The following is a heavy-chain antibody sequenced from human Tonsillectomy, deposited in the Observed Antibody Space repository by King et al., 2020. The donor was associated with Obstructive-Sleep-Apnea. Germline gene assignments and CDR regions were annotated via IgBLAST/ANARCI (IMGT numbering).Heavy chain of an antibody. CDR2: ISGSGGSR. CDR1: GFTFSSYT. J-gene: IGHJ4*02. D-gene: IGHD1-26*01. CDR3: SKEDGGSFSFDY. Sequence: VQLVESGGGLVQPGGSLRLSCAASGFTFSSYTMSWVRQAPGKGLEWVSSISGSGGSRYYADSVKGRFTISRDNSKNTLYLQMNSLRAEDTAVYYCSKEDGGSFSFDYWGQGTLVTVSS. V-gene: IGHV3-23*04.